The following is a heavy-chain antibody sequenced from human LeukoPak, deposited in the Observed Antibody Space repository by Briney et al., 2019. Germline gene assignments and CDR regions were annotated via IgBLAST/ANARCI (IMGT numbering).Heavy chain of an antibody. Sequence: PGGSLRLSCAASGFTVSSNYMSWVRQAPGKGLEWVSVIYSGGSTYYADSVKGRFTISRDNSKNTLYLQMNSLRAEDTAVYYCARELLHYYGSGSYFYYFDYRGQGTLVTVSS. CDR1: GFTVSSNY. V-gene: IGHV3-53*01. J-gene: IGHJ4*02. CDR2: IYSGGST. CDR3: ARELLHYYGSGSYFYYFDY. D-gene: IGHD3-10*01.